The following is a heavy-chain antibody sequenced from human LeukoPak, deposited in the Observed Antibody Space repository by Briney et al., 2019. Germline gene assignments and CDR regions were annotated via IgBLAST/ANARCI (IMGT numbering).Heavy chain of an antibody. J-gene: IGHJ4*02. CDR2: ISWNSGSI. V-gene: IGHV3-9*01. CDR3: AKDFSMVRGSYGGVY. D-gene: IGHD3-10*01. Sequence: TGGSLRLSCAASGFTFDDYAMHWVRQAPGKGLEWVSGISWNSGSIGYADSVKGRFTISRDNAKNSLYLQMNSLRAEDTALYYCAKDFSMVRGSYGGVYWGQGTLVTVSS. CDR1: GFTFDDYA.